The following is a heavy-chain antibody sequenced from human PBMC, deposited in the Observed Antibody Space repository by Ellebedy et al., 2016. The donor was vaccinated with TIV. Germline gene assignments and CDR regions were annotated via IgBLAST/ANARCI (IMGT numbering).Heavy chain of an antibody. CDR2: IIPILGIA. J-gene: IGHJ4*02. Sequence: AASVKVSCKASGGTFSSYAISWVRQAPGQGLEWMGRIIPILGIANYAQKFQGRVTITADKSTSTAYMELSSLRSEDTAVYYCARDRSGYPPDYYDSSGYYYWGQGTLVTVSS. CDR3: ARDRSGYPPDYYDSSGYYY. D-gene: IGHD3-22*01. V-gene: IGHV1-69*04. CDR1: GGTFSSYA.